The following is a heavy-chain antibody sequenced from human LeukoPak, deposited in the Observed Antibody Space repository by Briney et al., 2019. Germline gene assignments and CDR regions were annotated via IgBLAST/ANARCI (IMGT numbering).Heavy chain of an antibody. CDR3: ARVGGGYPNFLFDY. CDR2: INHSGST. CDR1: GGSFSGYY. Sequence: SETLSLTCAVYGGSFSGYYWSWIRQPPGKGLEWIGEINHSGSTNYNPSLKSRVTISVDKSKNQFSLKLSSVTAADTAVYYCARVGGGYPNFLFDYWGQGTLVTVSS. D-gene: IGHD1-1*01. J-gene: IGHJ4*02. V-gene: IGHV4-34*01.